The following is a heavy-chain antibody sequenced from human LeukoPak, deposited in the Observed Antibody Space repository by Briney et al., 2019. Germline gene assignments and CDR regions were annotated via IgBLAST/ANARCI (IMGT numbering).Heavy chain of an antibody. CDR1: GYTFTGYY. V-gene: IGHV1-2*06. CDR2: INPNSGGT. CDR3: AKTMVRGEKDY. Sequence: ASVKVSCKASGYTFTGYYMHWVRQAPGQGLEWMGRINPNSGGTNYAQEFQGRVTMTRDTSISTAYMELSRLRSDDTAVYYCAKTMVRGEKDYWGQGTLVTVSS. D-gene: IGHD3-10*01. J-gene: IGHJ4*02.